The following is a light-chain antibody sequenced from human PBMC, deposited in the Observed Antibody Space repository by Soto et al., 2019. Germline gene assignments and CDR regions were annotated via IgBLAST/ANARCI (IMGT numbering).Light chain of an antibody. J-gene: IGKJ5*01. Sequence: DIQFTQSPSFLSASVGDRVTITCRASQGISSYLAWYRQGPGKAPKLLIYAASTLQSGVPLRFSGSGAGTSFTLTISSLQPEDVATYSCQQLLSYPITFGQGTRLENK. CDR2: AAS. CDR1: QGISSY. CDR3: QQLLSYPIT. V-gene: IGKV1-9*01.